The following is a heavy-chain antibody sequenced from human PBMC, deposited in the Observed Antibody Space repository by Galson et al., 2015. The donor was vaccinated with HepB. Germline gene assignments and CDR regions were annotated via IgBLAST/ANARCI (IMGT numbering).Heavy chain of an antibody. D-gene: IGHD6-13*01. CDR1: GFTFSSYS. V-gene: IGHV3-21*01. CDR2: ISSSSSYI. J-gene: IGHJ4*02. Sequence: SLRLSCAASGFTFSSYSMNWVRQAPGKGLEWVSSISSSSSYIYYADSVKGRFTISRDNAKSSLYLQMNSLRAEDTAVYYCARAGGIAPSIDYWGQGTLVTVSS. CDR3: ARAGGIAPSIDY.